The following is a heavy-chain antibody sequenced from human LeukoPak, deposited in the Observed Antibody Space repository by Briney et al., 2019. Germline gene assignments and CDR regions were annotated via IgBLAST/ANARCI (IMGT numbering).Heavy chain of an antibody. J-gene: IGHJ4*02. Sequence: SETLSLTCTVSGGSVSSGSYYWSWIRQPPGKGLEWIGYIYYSGSTYYNPSLKSRVTISVDTSKNQFSLKLSSVTAADTAVYYCARVSIVVVVADYWGQGTLVTVSS. CDR2: IYYSGST. D-gene: IGHD2-15*01. CDR1: GGSVSSGSYY. V-gene: IGHV4-30-4*08. CDR3: ARVSIVVVVADY.